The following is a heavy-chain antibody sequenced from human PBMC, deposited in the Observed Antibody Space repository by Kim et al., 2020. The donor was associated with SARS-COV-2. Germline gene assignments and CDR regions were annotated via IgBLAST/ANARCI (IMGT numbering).Heavy chain of an antibody. CDR1: GYTFTSYA. CDR2: INTNTGNP. Sequence: ASVKVSCKASGYTFTSYAMNWVRQAPGQGLEWMGWINTNTGNPTYAQGFTGRFVFSLDTSVSTTYLQISSLKAEDTAVYYCARDVWTSGYSSGWYNYYYHIDVWGERTTVTVSS. V-gene: IGHV7-4-1*02. CDR3: ARDVWTSGYSSGWYNYYYHIDV. D-gene: IGHD6-19*01. J-gene: IGHJ6*03.